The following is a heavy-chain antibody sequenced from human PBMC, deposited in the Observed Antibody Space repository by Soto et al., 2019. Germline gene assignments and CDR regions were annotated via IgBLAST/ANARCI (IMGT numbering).Heavy chain of an antibody. CDR1: GFTFDDYT. CDR2: ISWDGGRT. V-gene: IGHV3-43*01. CDR3: AKDSSVAGRPGAYDY. Sequence: EVQLVESGGVVVQPGGSLRLSCAASGFTFDDYTMHWVRQGPGKGLEWVSLISWDGGRTSYADSVKGRFTISRDNSKNSLHLRMNSLRTEDTALYYCAKDSSVAGRPGAYDYWGQGTLVTVSS. D-gene: IGHD6-6*01. J-gene: IGHJ4*02.